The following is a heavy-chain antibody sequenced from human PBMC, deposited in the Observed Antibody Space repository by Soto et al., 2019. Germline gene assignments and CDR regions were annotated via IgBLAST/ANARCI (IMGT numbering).Heavy chain of an antibody. J-gene: IGHJ4*02. Sequence: GESLKISCKGSGYSFTSYWIGWVRQMPGKGLEWMGIIYPGDSDTRYSPSFQGQVTISADKSISTAYLQWSSLKASDTAMYYCARHGHYYRSGSYYSPYYFDYWGQGTLVTVSS. V-gene: IGHV5-51*01. CDR3: ARHGHYYRSGSYYSPYYFDY. D-gene: IGHD3-10*01. CDR1: GYSFTSYW. CDR2: IYPGDSDT.